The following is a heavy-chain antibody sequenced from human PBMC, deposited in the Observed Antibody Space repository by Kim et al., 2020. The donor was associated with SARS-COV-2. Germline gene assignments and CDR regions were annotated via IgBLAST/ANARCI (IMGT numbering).Heavy chain of an antibody. D-gene: IGHD5-12*01. J-gene: IGHJ4*02. Sequence: PGSVKGRFTSSRENAKNSLYLQMNSLRAGDTAVYYCARAKSDEDGYNFDYWGQGTLVTVSS. CDR3: ARAKSDEDGYNFDY. V-gene: IGHV3-13*01.